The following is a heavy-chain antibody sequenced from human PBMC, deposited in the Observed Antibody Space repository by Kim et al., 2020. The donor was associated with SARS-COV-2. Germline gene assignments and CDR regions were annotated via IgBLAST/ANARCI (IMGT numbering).Heavy chain of an antibody. CDR3: AKGVTMVRGVPEWGGFDY. V-gene: IGHV3-33*06. D-gene: IGHD3-10*01. J-gene: IGHJ4*02. CDR1: GFTFSSYG. CDR2: IWYDGSNK. Sequence: GGSLRLSCAASGFTFSSYGMHWVRQAPGKGLEWVAVIWYDGSNKYYADSVKGRFTISRDNSKNTLYLQMNSLRAEDTAVYYCAKGVTMVRGVPEWGGFDYWGQGTLVTVSS.